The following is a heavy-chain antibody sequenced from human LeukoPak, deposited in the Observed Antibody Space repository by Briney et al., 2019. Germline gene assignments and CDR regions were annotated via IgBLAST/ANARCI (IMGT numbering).Heavy chain of an antibody. CDR2: IDTSGST. Sequence: SETLSLTCTVSGGSISSGSYYWSWSRQPAGTGLEWIGRIDTSGSTNYNPSLKSRVTMSADTSKKQFSLKLRSVTAADTALYYCARSELSCSGGSCPTRYAFDIWGQGTVVTASS. J-gene: IGHJ3*02. V-gene: IGHV4-61*02. CDR1: GGSISSGSYY. CDR3: ARSELSCSGGSCPTRYAFDI. D-gene: IGHD2-15*01.